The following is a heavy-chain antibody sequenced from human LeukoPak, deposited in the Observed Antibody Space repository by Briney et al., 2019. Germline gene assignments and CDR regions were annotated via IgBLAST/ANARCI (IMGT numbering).Heavy chain of an antibody. Sequence: PGGSLRLSCAASGFTFNRYGMSWVRQAPGKGLEWVSVIYSGGSTYYADSVKGRFTISRDNSKNTLYLQMNSLRAEDTAVYYCARTSSGGSCYLDYWGQGTLVTVSS. J-gene: IGHJ4*02. V-gene: IGHV3-66*01. CDR3: ARTSSGGSCYLDY. D-gene: IGHD2-15*01. CDR2: IYSGGST. CDR1: GFTFNRYG.